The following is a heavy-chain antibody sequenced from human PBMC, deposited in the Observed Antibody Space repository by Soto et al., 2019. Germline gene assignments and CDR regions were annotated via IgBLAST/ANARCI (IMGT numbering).Heavy chain of an antibody. V-gene: IGHV1-18*01. CDR3: ARDTVAGTTGFAY. Sequence: QVQLVQSGAEVKKPGASVKVSCKASGYSFTSYGISWVRQAPGQGLEWMGWINAYNGNTNYAQKLQGRVTMTTDTSTSPASMELRTLRSDATAVYSWARDTVAGTTGFAYWGQGNLVTVSS. J-gene: IGHJ4*02. CDR1: GYSFTSYG. CDR2: INAYNGNT. D-gene: IGHD6-19*01.